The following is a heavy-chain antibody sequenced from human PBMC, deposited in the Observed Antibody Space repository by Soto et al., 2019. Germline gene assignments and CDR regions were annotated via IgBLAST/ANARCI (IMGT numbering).Heavy chain of an antibody. J-gene: IGHJ6*02. V-gene: IGHV3-21*01. CDR3: ARDRDIVMVVDHYYYGMDV. D-gene: IGHD5-18*01. CDR2: ISSSSSHI. Sequence: GGSLRLCCEASGFTFRKYTMNWVRQAPGKGLEWVSSISSSSSHIYYADSVKGRFTISRDNAKNSLYLQMNSLRAEDTAFYYCARDRDIVMVVDHYYYGMDVWGQGTTVTVSS. CDR1: GFTFRKYT.